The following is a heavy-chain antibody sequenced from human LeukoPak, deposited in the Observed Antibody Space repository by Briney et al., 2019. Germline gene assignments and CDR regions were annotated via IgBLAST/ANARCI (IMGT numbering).Heavy chain of an antibody. V-gene: IGHV3-53*01. Sequence: PGGSLRLSCAASGFTFSSNYMSWVRQAPGKGLEWVSVIYSGGSTYHADSVKGRFTISRDNSKNTLYLQMNSLRAEDTAVYYCARGNYYGSSGYYYGYYYYYMDVWGKGTTVTVSS. CDR3: ARGNYYGSSGYYYGYYYYYMDV. J-gene: IGHJ6*03. CDR2: IYSGGST. D-gene: IGHD3-22*01. CDR1: GFTFSSNY.